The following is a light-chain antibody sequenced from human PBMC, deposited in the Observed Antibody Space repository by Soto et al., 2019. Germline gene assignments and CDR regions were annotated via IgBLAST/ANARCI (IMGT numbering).Light chain of an antibody. V-gene: IGKV1-5*01. J-gene: IGKJ4*01. CDR3: LQYPRYNT. CDR1: QSINSW. Sequence: DIQMTQSPSTLSAAVGDRVTITCRASQSINSWLAWYQQKPGKAPKVLIYDASTLASGVPSRFSGSGSGTEFTLTIRSLEPDDFAPYYCLQYPRYNTFGAGTTVEI. CDR2: DAS.